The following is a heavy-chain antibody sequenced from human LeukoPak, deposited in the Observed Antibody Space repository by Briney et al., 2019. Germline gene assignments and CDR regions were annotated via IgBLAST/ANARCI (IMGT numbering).Heavy chain of an antibody. V-gene: IGHV1-8*01. Sequence: ASVTVSCTTSGYPFTTYEINCVRQAAGQGLEWMGWVHPDTGYADYAQKSQGRVTMTSDTSISTAYMELSSLRSDDTAVYFCARGPRNDPWGQGTLVTVSS. CDR2: VHPDTGYA. CDR1: GYPFTTYE. CDR3: ARGPRNDP. J-gene: IGHJ5*02. D-gene: IGHD1-14*01.